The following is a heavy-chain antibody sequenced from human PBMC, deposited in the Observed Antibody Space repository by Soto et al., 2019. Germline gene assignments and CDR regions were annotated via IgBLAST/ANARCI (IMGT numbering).Heavy chain of an antibody. CDR2: IIPIFGTA. J-gene: IGHJ1*01. CDR3: ARVRYCSGGSCHSHFPH. CDR1: GGTFSSYA. V-gene: IGHV1-69*13. D-gene: IGHD2-15*01. Sequence: ASVKVSCKASGGTFSSYAISWVRQAPGQGLEWMGGIIPIFGTANYAQKFQGRVTITADESTSTAYMELSSLRSEDTAVCYFARVRYCSGGSCHSHFPHPGQRTPVTGSA.